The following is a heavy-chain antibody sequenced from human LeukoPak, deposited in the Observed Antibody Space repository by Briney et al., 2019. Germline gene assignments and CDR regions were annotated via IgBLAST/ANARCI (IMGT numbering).Heavy chain of an antibody. V-gene: IGHV1-2*02. Sequence: ASVKVSCKASGYTLTGYYLHWLRHAPGQGLEWMGWINPNSGGTNYAQKFQGSVTMTRDTAISAVYMELSRLRFDDTAVYYCARGGTSYYSDYWGQGTLVTVSS. D-gene: IGHD3-9*01. CDR2: INPNSGGT. CDR1: GYTLTGYY. J-gene: IGHJ4*02. CDR3: ARGGTSYYSDY.